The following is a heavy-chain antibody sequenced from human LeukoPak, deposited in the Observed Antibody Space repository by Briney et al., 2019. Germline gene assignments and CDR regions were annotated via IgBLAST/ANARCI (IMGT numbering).Heavy chain of an antibody. Sequence: GGSLRLSCAASGFTFSSYWMSWVRQAPGKGLEWVANIKQDGSEKYYVDSVKGRFTISRDNANNSLYLQMNSLRAEDTAVYYCARDRGYSSGWYDYWGQGTLVTVSS. J-gene: IGHJ4*02. CDR3: ARDRGYSSGWYDY. V-gene: IGHV3-7*01. D-gene: IGHD6-19*01. CDR1: GFTFSSYW. CDR2: IKQDGSEK.